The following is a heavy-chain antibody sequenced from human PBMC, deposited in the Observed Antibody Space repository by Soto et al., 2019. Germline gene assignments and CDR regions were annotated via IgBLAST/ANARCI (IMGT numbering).Heavy chain of an antibody. V-gene: IGHV4-39*01. CDR2: IYYSGST. CDR3: ATKYYDFWSGYSDV. CDR1: GGSISSSSYY. D-gene: IGHD3-3*01. Sequence: TLSLTCTVSGGSISSSSYYWGWIRQPPGKGLEWIGSIYYSGSTYYNPSLKSRVTISVDTSKNQFSLKLSSVTAADTAVYYCATKYYDFWSGYSDVWGQGTTVTVSS. J-gene: IGHJ6*02.